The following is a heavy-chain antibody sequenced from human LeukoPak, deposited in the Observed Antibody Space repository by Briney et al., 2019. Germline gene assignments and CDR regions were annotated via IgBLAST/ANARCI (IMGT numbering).Heavy chain of an antibody. Sequence: KASETPSLTCTVSGGSISSSSYYWGWIRQPPGKGLEWIGSIYYSGSTYYNPPLKSRVTISVDTSKNQFSLKLSSVTAADTAVYYCARPTLDKIVVVPAAHDAFDIWGQGTMVTVSS. CDR1: GGSISSSSYY. CDR3: ARPTLDKIVVVPAAHDAFDI. D-gene: IGHD2-2*01. V-gene: IGHV4-39*01. CDR2: IYYSGST. J-gene: IGHJ3*02.